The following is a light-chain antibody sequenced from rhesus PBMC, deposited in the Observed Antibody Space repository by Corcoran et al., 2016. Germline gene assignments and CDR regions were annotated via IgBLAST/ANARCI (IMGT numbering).Light chain of an antibody. Sequence: DIQMTQSPSSLSASVGDRVTITCRASENVNNYLHWYQQKPGKAPKLLIYAASSLQSGVPSRFSGNGSWTDYTFTISSLQPEDVATYYCQHSYGTPYSFGQGTKVEIK. J-gene: IGKJ2*01. V-gene: IGKV1-74*01. CDR3: QHSYGTPYS. CDR2: AAS. CDR1: ENVNNY.